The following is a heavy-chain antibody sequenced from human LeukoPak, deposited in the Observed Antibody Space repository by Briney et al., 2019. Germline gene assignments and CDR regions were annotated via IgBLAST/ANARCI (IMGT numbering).Heavy chain of an antibody. CDR1: GFTFTTYS. Sequence: GGSLRLSCEASGFTFTTYSMTWVRQAPGKGVEWVSIISSGSSAIFSADALKGRFTISRDDAKNLLYLDMNSLRAEDTAVYYCAREEGDTAMGYYYYYMDVWGKGTTVTVSS. D-gene: IGHD5-18*01. J-gene: IGHJ6*03. V-gene: IGHV3-21*01. CDR2: ISSGSSAI. CDR3: AREEGDTAMGYYYYYMDV.